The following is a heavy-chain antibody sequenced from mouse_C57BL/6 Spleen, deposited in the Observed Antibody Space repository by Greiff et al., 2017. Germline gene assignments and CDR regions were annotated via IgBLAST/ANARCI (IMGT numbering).Heavy chain of an antibody. D-gene: IGHD2-4*01. Sequence: EVQVVESGGGLVQPGESLKLSCESNEYEFPSHDMSWVRKTPEKRLELVAAINSDGGSTYYPDTMERRVIISRDNTKKTLYLQMSSLRSEDTALYYCASGGDYGAMDYWGQGTSVTVSS. CDR1: EYEFPSHD. J-gene: IGHJ4*01. CDR2: INSDGGST. CDR3: ASGGDYGAMDY. V-gene: IGHV5-2*01.